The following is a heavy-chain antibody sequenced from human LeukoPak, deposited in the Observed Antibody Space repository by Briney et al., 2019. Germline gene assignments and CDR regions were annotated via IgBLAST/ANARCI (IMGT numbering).Heavy chain of an antibody. V-gene: IGHV1-69*01. Sequence: CKASGGTFSSYAISWVRQAPGQGVEWMGGIIPIFGTANYSQKFQGRVTITADESTTTAYMELSSLRSEDTALYYCAREGGHIVVVPAARDAFDIWGQGTMVTFSS. CDR1: GGTFSSYA. J-gene: IGHJ3*02. D-gene: IGHD2-2*01. CDR2: IIPIFGTA. CDR3: AREGGHIVVVPAARDAFDI.